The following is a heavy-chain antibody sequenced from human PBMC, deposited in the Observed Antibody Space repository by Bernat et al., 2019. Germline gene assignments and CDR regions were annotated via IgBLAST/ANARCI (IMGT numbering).Heavy chain of an antibody. CDR1: GFTFSDYS. D-gene: IGHD6-25*01. CDR2: VSYDGRNI. Sequence: VQLVESGGGVVQPGRSLRLSCVASGFTFSDYSLHWVRQAPGKGLEWVAVVSYDGRNIYYADSVQARFIISRDDSENTLYLQMDSLKSEDTAVYYCVRDGAALYYYHGMDVWGRGTTVTVSS. J-gene: IGHJ6*02. CDR3: VRDGAALYYYHGMDV. V-gene: IGHV3-30*04.